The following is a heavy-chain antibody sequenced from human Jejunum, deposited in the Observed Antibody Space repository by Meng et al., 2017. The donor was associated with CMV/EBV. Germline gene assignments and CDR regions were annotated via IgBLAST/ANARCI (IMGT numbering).Heavy chain of an antibody. CDR1: DSVSSSSAT. J-gene: IGHJ4*02. Sequence: DSVSSSSATWNWIRQSPSRGLEWLGRTYYRSKWYTEYAVSLKSRITISPDTSRNQFSLQLNSVAPEDTAVYYCVRDLTGAFYFDSWGQGTLVTVSS. D-gene: IGHD7-27*01. V-gene: IGHV6-1*01. CDR2: TYYRSKWYT. CDR3: VRDLTGAFYFDS.